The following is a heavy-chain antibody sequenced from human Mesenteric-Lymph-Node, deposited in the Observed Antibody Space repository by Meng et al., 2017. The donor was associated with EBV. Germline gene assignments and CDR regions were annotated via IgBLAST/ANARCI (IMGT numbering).Heavy chain of an antibody. CDR2: IGEINHREIT. Sequence: QLQQGGAGLLEPSDALSLPCAVYGGSFSGYDWSWVRQPPGKGLEWIGEIGEINHREITNYSPSLKSRVTMSVDTSNNQFSLKLSSVTAADTAVYYCARGEVPIGFDYWGQGTLVTVSS. CDR3: ARGEVPIGFDY. D-gene: IGHD3-10*01. CDR1: GGSFSGYD. J-gene: IGHJ4*02. V-gene: IGHV4-34*01.